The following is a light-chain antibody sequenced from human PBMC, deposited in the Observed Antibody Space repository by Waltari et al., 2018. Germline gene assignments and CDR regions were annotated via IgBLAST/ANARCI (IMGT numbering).Light chain of an antibody. CDR2: WAA. CDR1: QSVLKTSNNKNY. V-gene: IGKV4-1*01. J-gene: IGKJ2*01. Sequence: EIVMTQSPDSLAVALGERATINCKSSQSVLKTSNNKNYLTWYQQKTVQPPKLLIYWAATRESGVPDRFRGSGSGTDFTLTISSLQAEDVAVYYCQQYHTTPNTFGQGTHLEIK. CDR3: QQYHTTPNT.